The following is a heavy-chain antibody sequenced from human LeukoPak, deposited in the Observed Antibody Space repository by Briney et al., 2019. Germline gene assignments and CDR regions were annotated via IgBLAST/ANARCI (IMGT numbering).Heavy chain of an antibody. Sequence: SQTLSLTCAISGDSVSSNSASWNWIRQSPSRGLEWLGGTYYRSKWYNDYAVSVKSRITINPDTTKNQFSLQLNSVTPEDTAVYYCAREGEMATIENFYFDYWGQGTLVTVSS. CDR3: AREGEMATIENFYFDY. J-gene: IGHJ4*02. V-gene: IGHV6-1*01. CDR1: GDSVSSNSAS. CDR2: TYYRSKWYN. D-gene: IGHD5-24*01.